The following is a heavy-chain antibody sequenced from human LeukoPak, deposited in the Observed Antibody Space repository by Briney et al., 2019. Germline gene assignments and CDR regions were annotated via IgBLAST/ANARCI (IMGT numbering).Heavy chain of an antibody. J-gene: IGHJ4*02. CDR3: ARKNSYNNYYFDF. CDR1: GGTFSIFA. D-gene: IGHD4-11*01. V-gene: IGHV1-69*13. Sequence: SVNVSCKASGGTFSIFAISWVRQAPGEGLEWMGGIIPLFGEPNYAQKFRGRVTITADELTSTASMELSSLRSEDTAVYYCARKNSYNNYYFDFWGQGTLVTVSS. CDR2: IIPLFGEP.